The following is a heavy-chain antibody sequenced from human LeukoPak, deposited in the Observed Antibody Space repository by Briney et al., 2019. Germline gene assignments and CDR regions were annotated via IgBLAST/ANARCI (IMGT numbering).Heavy chain of an antibody. Sequence: ASGKASCKAVGYPVRHDGISWVRQAPGRGLEWRGWIRAYDGNTNYPQKLQGRVTMTTDTSTSTAYMELKSLRSDDRAVYYCARSLALGVPVADYWGQGTLVTLSS. CDR1: GYPVRHDG. D-gene: IGHD2-15*01. J-gene: IGHJ4*02. V-gene: IGHV1-18*01. CDR2: IRAYDGNT. CDR3: ARSLALGVPVADY.